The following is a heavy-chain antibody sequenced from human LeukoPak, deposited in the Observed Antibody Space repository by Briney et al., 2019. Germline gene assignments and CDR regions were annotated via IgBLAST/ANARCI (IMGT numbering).Heavy chain of an antibody. CDR1: GYTFTSYG. Sequence: ASVKVSCKASGYTFTSYGISWVRQAPGQGLEWMGWISAYNGNTNYAQKFQGRVTMTTDTSTSTAYMELRSLRSDDTAVYYCARGLVRSWWELLVLGPNQDAFDIWGQGTMVTVSS. CDR3: ARGLVRSWWELLVLGPNQDAFDI. J-gene: IGHJ3*02. D-gene: IGHD1-26*01. V-gene: IGHV1-18*01. CDR2: ISAYNGNT.